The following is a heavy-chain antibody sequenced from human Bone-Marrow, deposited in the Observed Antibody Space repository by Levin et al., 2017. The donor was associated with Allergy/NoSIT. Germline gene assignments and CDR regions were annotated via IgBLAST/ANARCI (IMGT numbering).Heavy chain of an antibody. J-gene: IGHJ6*02. D-gene: IGHD3-22*01. CDR2: INSDGSIT. CDR1: GFTFRSYW. Sequence: PGGSLRLSCAASGFTFRSYWMHWVRQVPGKGLVWVSRINSDGSITTYADSVEGRFTISRDNAKNTVYLQMNSLRAEDTAVYYCARVRFDNSGYIYVSQYYHGMDVWGQGTTVTVSS. V-gene: IGHV3-74*01. CDR3: ARVRFDNSGYIYVSQYYHGMDV.